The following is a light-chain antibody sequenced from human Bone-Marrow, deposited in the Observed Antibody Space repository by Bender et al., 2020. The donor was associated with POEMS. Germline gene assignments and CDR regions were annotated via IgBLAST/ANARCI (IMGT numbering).Light chain of an antibody. V-gene: IGLV2-23*01. CDR2: EGN. Sequence: QSALTQPASVSGSPGQSITISCDVGSSNPVSWYQQHPGKAPKLIVYEGNKRPSGLSKRFSGSKSGDTASLTISGLQAEDEADYYCCSYAPGSNPDLVFGVGTKVTVL. J-gene: IGLJ2*01. CDR1: DVGSSNP. CDR3: CSYAPGSNPDLV.